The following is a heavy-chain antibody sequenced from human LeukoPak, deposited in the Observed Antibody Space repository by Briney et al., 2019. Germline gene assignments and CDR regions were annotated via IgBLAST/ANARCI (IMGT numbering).Heavy chain of an antibody. CDR3: ARVKWAVYQLLGY. Sequence: ASVKVSCKASGYTFTGYYMHWVRQAPGQGLEWMGWINPNSGGTNYAQKFQGRVTMTRDTSISTAYMELSRLRSDDTAVYYCARVKWAVYQLLGYWGQGTLVTVSS. CDR1: GYTFTGYY. D-gene: IGHD2-2*01. CDR2: INPNSGGT. V-gene: IGHV1-2*02. J-gene: IGHJ4*02.